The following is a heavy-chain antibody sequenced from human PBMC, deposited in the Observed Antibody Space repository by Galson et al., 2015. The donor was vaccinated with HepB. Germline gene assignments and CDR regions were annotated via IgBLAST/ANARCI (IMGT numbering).Heavy chain of an antibody. J-gene: IGHJ3*01. V-gene: IGHV3-30*04. Sequence: SLRLSCAASFTFSGYAMHWFRQAPGKGLEWGALISYDGTFKNYGDSVKGRFTVSRDNFKNTLYLQMNSLRPEDTAVYYCAREGSSQTSSWYAFEVWGQGTMVTVSP. CDR2: ISYDGTFK. CDR1: FTFSGYA. D-gene: IGHD6-13*01. CDR3: AREGSSQTSSWYAFEV.